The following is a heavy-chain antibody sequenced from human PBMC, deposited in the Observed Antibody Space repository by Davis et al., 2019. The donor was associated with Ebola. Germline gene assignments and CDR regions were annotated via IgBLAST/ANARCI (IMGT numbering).Heavy chain of an antibody. V-gene: IGHV3-30*04. J-gene: IGHJ6*02. CDR2: ISHDGSNK. Sequence: GGSLRLSCAASGLTFRSYAMHWVRQAPGKGLEWVAFISHDGSNKNYADSVKGRFTISRDNSENTLYLQMNSLGPEDTAVYHCATDSSGSIYYYYGLDVWGQGTTVTLSS. D-gene: IGHD3-22*01. CDR3: ATDSSGSIYYYYGLDV. CDR1: GLTFRSYA.